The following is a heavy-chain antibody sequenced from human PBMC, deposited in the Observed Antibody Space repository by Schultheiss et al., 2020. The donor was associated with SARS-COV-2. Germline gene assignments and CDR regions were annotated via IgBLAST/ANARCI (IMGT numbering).Heavy chain of an antibody. V-gene: IGHV3-9*01. CDR2: FSWNSGSI. J-gene: IGHJ4*02. Sequence: SLKISCAASGFTFDDYAMHWVRQAPGKGLEWVSGFSWNSGSIGYADSVKGRFTISRDNAKNSLYLQMNSLRAEDTALYYCAKVGYSDYFDYWGQGTLVTVSS. D-gene: IGHD1-26*01. CDR3: AKVGYSDYFDY. CDR1: GFTFDDYA.